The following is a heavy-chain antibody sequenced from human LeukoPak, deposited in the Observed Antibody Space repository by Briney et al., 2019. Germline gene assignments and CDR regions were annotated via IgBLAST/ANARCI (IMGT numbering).Heavy chain of an antibody. Sequence: SETLSLTCTVSGGSISSYYWSWIRQPAGKGLEWIGRIYTSGSTNYNPSLKSRVTMSVDTSKNQFSLKLSSVTAADTAVYYCASCYDFWSGYCFDYWGQGTLVTVSS. CDR3: ASCYDFWSGYCFDY. CDR2: IYTSGST. V-gene: IGHV4-4*07. J-gene: IGHJ4*02. CDR1: GGSISSYY. D-gene: IGHD3-3*01.